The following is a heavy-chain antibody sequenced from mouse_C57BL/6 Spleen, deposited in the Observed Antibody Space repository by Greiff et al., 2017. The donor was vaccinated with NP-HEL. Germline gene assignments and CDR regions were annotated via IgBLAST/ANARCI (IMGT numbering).Heavy chain of an antibody. V-gene: IGHV1-39*01. J-gene: IGHJ2*01. Sequence: EVQGVESGPELVKPGASVKISCKASGYSFTDYNMNWVKQSNGKSLEWIGVINPNYGTTSYNQKFKGKATLTVDQSSSTAYMQLNSLTSEDSAVYYCARWGTVVAPFDYWGQGTTLTVSS. CDR2: INPNYGTT. CDR1: GYSFTDYN. D-gene: IGHD1-1*01. CDR3: ARWGTVVAPFDY.